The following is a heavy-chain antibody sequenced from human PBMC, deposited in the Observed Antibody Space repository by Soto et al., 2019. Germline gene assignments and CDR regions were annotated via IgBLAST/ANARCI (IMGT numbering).Heavy chain of an antibody. V-gene: IGHV1-3*01. D-gene: IGHD5-12*01. CDR3: ARVDVEGYSGYDFLDY. CDR2: INAGNGNT. CDR1: GYTFTSYA. Sequence: QVQLVQSGAEVKKPGASVKVSCKASGYTFTSYAMHWVRQAPGQRLEWMGWINAGNGNTKYSQKFQGRVTITRDTSASTAYMEPSSLRSEDTAVYYCARVDVEGYSGYDFLDYWGQGTLVTVSS. J-gene: IGHJ4*02.